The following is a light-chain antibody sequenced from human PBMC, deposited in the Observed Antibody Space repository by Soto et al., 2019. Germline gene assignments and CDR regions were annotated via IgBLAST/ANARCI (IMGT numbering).Light chain of an antibody. CDR2: QET. J-gene: IGLJ2*01. CDR3: QAWDSSTAYVV. Sequence: SYELTQPPSVSVSPGQTASITCSGDKLGDKYAWWYQQKAGQSPVLVIYQETKRPSGIPERFSGSNSGNTATLTISGTQGMDEADYYCQAWDSSTAYVVFGGGTKLTVL. V-gene: IGLV3-1*01. CDR1: KLGDKY.